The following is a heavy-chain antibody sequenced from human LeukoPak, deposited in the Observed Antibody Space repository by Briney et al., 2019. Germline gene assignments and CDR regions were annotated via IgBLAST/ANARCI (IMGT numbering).Heavy chain of an antibody. CDR2: VNHSGST. CDR3: ANAPVGATYYFDY. V-gene: IGHV4-34*01. Sequence: SETLSLTCAVYRGSFSGYYWSWIRQPPGKGLEWIGEVNHSGSTNYNPSLKSRVTISVDTSKNQFSLKLSSVTAEDTAVYYCANAPVGATYYFDYWGQGTLVTVSS. J-gene: IGHJ4*02. D-gene: IGHD1-26*01. CDR1: RGSFSGYY.